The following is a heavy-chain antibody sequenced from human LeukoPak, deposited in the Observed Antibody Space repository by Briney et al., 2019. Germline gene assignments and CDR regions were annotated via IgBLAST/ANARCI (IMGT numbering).Heavy chain of an antibody. D-gene: IGHD2-15*01. CDR3: ARDCSGGSCYGAFDI. CDR1: GGSINSSSYY. CDR2: IYDSGCT. V-gene: IGHV4-30-4*08. Sequence: SETLSLNCTVSGGSINSSSYYRRGTRQPPEKVLEFIGYIYDSGCTYYNPSLKSRSTISVDTSENRFSLKLSSVTATDTGVYYCARDCSGGSCYGAFDIWGQKTMVTVSS. J-gene: IGHJ3*02.